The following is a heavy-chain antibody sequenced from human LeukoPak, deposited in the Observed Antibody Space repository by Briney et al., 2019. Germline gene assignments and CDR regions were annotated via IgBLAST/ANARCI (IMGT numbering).Heavy chain of an antibody. CDR1: GGSISSYY. CDR3: ARTYYDFWSGYYNDY. Sequence: PSETLSLTCTVSGGSISSYYWSWIRQPAGKGLEWTGRIYTSGSTNYNPSLKSRVTMSVDTSKNQFSLKLSSVTAADTAVYYCARTYYDFWSGYYNDYWGQGTLVAVSS. J-gene: IGHJ4*02. D-gene: IGHD3-3*01. V-gene: IGHV4-4*07. CDR2: IYTSGST.